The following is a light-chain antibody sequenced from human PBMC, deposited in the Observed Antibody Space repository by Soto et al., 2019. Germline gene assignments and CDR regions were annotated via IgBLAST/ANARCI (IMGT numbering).Light chain of an antibody. CDR1: QSVSSSY. V-gene: IGKV3D-20*02. CDR2: DAS. Sequence: EIVLPQSPGTLSLSPGESATLSCRASQSVSSSYLAWYQQKPGQAPRLLIYDASNRATGIPARFSGSGSGTDLTLTISSPEPEDAAVFHCQQRHMSPITFGQGTRL. CDR3: QQRHMSPIT. J-gene: IGKJ5*01.